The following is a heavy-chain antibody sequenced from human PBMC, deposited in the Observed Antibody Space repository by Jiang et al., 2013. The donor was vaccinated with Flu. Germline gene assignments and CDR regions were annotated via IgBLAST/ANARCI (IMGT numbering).Heavy chain of an antibody. Sequence: QLVESGAEVKKPGASVKVSCEASGYSFTNFDINWVRQATGQGLEWMGWMNPNSGSTGYAPQFQGRVTMTRDTSITTAYMELSSLTSEDTAVYYCAIQNTFIARWGQGTLVTVSS. J-gene: IGHJ4*02. CDR2: MNPNSGST. V-gene: IGHV1-8*01. CDR3: AIQNTFIAR. D-gene: IGHD2/OR15-2a*01. CDR1: GYSFTNFD.